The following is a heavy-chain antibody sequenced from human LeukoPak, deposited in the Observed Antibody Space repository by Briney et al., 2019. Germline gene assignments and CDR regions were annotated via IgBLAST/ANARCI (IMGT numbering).Heavy chain of an antibody. V-gene: IGHV4-61*01. CDR3: ARGPGGGSRNWFDP. D-gene: IGHD2-15*01. CDR1: GGSVSSGSYY. Sequence: SETLSLTCTVSGGSVSSGSYYWSWIRQPPGKGLEWIGYIYYSGSTKYNPSLKSRVTISVDTSKNQFSLKLSSVTAADTAVYYCARGPGGGSRNWFDPWGQGTLVTVSS. CDR2: IYYSGST. J-gene: IGHJ5*02.